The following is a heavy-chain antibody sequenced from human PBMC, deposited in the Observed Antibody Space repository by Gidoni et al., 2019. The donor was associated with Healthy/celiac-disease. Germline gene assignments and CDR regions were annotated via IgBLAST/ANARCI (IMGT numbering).Heavy chain of an antibody. CDR3: ARVVRYDFWSGSSGGWFDP. CDR1: GGSFSGYY. V-gene: IGHV4-34*01. D-gene: IGHD3-3*01. CDR2: INHIGRT. J-gene: IGHJ5*02. Sequence: QVQLQQWGAGLLKPSETLSLTCAVYGGSFSGYYWSWIRQPPGTGLEWSGEINHIGRTNYNPSLKIRVTISVDTSKNQFSLKLSSVPAADTAVYYCARVVRYDFWSGSSGGWFDPWGQGTLVTVSS.